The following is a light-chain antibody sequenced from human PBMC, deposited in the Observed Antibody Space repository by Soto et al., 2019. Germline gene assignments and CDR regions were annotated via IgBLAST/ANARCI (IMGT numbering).Light chain of an antibody. CDR1: QSVSSY. CDR3: QQRSNWWT. J-gene: IGKJ1*01. Sequence: EIVLTQSPATLSLSPGERATLSCRASQSVSSYLAWYQQKPGQAPRLLIYDASNRATGIPARFSGSGSGTDFTLTISSLAPEAFAVYYCQQRSNWWTFGQGTKVEIK. V-gene: IGKV3-11*01. CDR2: DAS.